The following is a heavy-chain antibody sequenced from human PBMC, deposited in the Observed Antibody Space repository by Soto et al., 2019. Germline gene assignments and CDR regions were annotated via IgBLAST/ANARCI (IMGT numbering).Heavy chain of an antibody. CDR2: ISYNGNS. V-gene: IGHV4-39*01. J-gene: IGHJ4*02. CDR3: ARHHCWVTTCYYDY. D-gene: IGHD5-18*01. CDR1: GGFINSSSYY. Sequence: SETLSLTCSDSGGFINSSSYYWGWIRQPPGKGLEWIGTISYNGNSYYNPSLKSRVTMSVDTSKNQFSLKLSSVTAADTAVYYCARHHCWVTTCYYDYWGQGTLVTVSS.